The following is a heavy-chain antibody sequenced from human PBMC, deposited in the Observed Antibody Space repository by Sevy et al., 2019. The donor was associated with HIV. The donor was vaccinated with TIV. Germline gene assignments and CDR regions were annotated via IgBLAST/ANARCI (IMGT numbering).Heavy chain of an antibody. J-gene: IGHJ4*02. CDR3: ARAVDYYDSGGLYY. Sequence: GGSLRLSCAASGFTFSDYDMNWVRQAPGKGLEWVSFFSSRSSYIYYADSLKGRVTISRDNAYNSLFLQMHSLRAEDTAVYYCARAVDYYDSGGLYYWGQGALVTVSS. CDR1: GFTFSDYD. CDR2: FSSRSSYI. D-gene: IGHD3-22*01. V-gene: IGHV3-21*05.